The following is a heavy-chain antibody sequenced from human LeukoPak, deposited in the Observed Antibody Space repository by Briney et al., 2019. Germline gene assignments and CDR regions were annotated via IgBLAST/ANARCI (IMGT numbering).Heavy chain of an antibody. CDR3: ARGREDCGGDCYSVAFDT. CDR2: INHSGST. CDR1: GGSFSGYY. Sequence: KPSETLSLTCAVYGGSFSGYYWSWIRQPPGKGLEWIGEINHSGSTNYNPSLKSRVTISVDTSKNQFSLKLSSVTAADTAVYYCARGREDCGGDCYSVAFDTWGQGTMVTVSS. D-gene: IGHD2-21*02. J-gene: IGHJ3*02. V-gene: IGHV4-34*01.